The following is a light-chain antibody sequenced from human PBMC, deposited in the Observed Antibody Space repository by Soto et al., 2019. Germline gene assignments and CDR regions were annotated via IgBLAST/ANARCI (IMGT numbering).Light chain of an antibody. V-gene: IGLV1-40*01. Sequence: QSALTQPPSVSGAPGQRVTISCTGSSSNIGAGYDVHWYQQLPGTAPKLLIYANSNRPSGVPDRFSGSKSGTSASLAISGLEAEDDAYYYWSYYDSSLSGYVFGTGTKVTVL. CDR2: ANS. J-gene: IGLJ1*01. CDR3: SYYDSSLSGYV. CDR1: SSNIGAGYD.